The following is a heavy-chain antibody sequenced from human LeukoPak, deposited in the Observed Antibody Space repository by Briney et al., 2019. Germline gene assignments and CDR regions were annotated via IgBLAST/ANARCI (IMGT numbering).Heavy chain of an antibody. CDR2: IGNSSYI. J-gene: IGHJ3*01. Sequence: GGSLRLSCAASGFTFSRYSINWVRQAPGKGLEWVSCIGNSSYIYYADSVKGRFTIPRDNAKNSLHLQMDNLRAEDTAVYYCARDVDIRGPAFDLWGQGTMVTVSS. V-gene: IGHV3-21*01. CDR1: GFTFSRYS. CDR3: ARDVDIRGPAFDL. D-gene: IGHD3-22*01.